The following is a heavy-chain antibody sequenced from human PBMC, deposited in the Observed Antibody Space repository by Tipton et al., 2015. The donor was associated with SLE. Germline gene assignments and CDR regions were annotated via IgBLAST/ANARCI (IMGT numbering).Heavy chain of an antibody. CDR3: AKEGAFDI. CDR2: ISYDGSNK. J-gene: IGHJ3*02. Sequence: SLRLSCAASGFTFSSYGMHWVRQAPGKGLEWVAVISYDGSNKYYADSVKGRFTISRDNSKNTLYLQMNSLRAEDTAVYYCAKEGAFDIWGQGTMVTVSS. V-gene: IGHV3-30*18. CDR1: GFTFSSYG.